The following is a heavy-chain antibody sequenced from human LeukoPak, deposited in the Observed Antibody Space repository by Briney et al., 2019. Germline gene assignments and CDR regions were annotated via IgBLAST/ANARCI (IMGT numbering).Heavy chain of an antibody. Sequence: SETLSLTCTVSGGSISSYYWSWIRQPAGKGLEWIGRIYTSGSTNYNPSLKSRVTMSVDTSKNQFSLKLSSVTAADTAVYYCARGGQGRIAVADGGFDYWGQGTLVTVSS. V-gene: IGHV4-4*07. CDR1: GGSISSYY. CDR2: IYTSGST. CDR3: ARGGQGRIAVADGGFDY. D-gene: IGHD6-19*01. J-gene: IGHJ4*02.